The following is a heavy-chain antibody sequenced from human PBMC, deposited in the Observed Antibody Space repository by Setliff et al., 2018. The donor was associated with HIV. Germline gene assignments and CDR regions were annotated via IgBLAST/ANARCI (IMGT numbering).Heavy chain of an antibody. CDR1: GGSLSDYY. D-gene: IGHD3-22*01. V-gene: IGHV4-38-2*02. CDR2: IYHNGNT. Sequence: SETLSLTCAVSGGSLSDYYWSWIRQPPGKGLEWIGSIYHNGNTYYSPSLKGRVTISVDTSRNQISLKLSSVTAADTAVYYCARDKGDSSGLTYFYMDVWGKGTTVTVSS. J-gene: IGHJ6*03. CDR3: ARDKGDSSGLTYFYMDV.